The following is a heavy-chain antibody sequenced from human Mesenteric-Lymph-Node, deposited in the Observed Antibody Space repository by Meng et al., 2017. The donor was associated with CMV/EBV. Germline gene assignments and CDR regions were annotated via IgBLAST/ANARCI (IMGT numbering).Heavy chain of an antibody. Sequence: SGGSISNRSYYWAWIRQPPGRGLEWIGSLYYSGNTYYKPYFKSRVTISVDTSKNQFSLKLSSMTAADTAVYYCAREGGRNNYVGFDSWGQGTLVTVSS. CDR3: AREGGRNNYVGFDS. CDR1: GGSISNRSYY. CDR2: LYYSGNT. V-gene: IGHV4-39*07. J-gene: IGHJ4*02. D-gene: IGHD4-11*01.